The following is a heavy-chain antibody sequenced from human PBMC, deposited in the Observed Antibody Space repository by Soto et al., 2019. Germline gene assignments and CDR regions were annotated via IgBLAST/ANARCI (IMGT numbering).Heavy chain of an antibody. CDR3: ARDWSAAGPVNA. Sequence: QVQLVQSGAEVKKPGASVKVSCKASGYTFTSYGISWVRQAPGQGLEWMGWISAYNGNTNYAQKLQGRATMTTHTATSTAYMELRSLRSDDTAVYSGARDWSAAGPVNAWGRLALVSVSS. CDR2: ISAYNGNT. J-gene: IGHJ5*02. D-gene: IGHD6-25*01. V-gene: IGHV1-18*01. CDR1: GYTFTSYG.